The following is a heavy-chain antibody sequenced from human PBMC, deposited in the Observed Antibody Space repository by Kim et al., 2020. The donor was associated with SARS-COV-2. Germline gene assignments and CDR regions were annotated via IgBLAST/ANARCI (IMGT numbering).Heavy chain of an antibody. Sequence: GGSLRLSCAASGFTFSSYAMNWVRQAPGQGLEWVSIISGSGDSTYHADSVKGRFTISRDNSKNTLYLQMNSLRAEDTAVYYCAKIGGLTNYYDSSGYFDGFDIWGQGTMVTVSS. CDR1: GFTFSSYA. CDR2: ISGSGDST. V-gene: IGHV3-23*01. J-gene: IGHJ3*02. D-gene: IGHD3-22*01. CDR3: AKIGGLTNYYDSSGYFDGFDI.